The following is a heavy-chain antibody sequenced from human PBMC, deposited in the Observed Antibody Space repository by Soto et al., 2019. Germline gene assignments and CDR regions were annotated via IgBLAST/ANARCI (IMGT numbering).Heavy chain of an antibody. Sequence: PSETLSLTCTVSGGSIGSGGYYWSWIRQDPGKGLEWIGEINHSGSTNYNPSLKSRVTISVDTSKNQFSLKLSSVTAADTAVYYCARGFWEQQLVRRLWFDPWGQGTLVTVSS. V-gene: IGHV4-61*08. D-gene: IGHD6-13*01. J-gene: IGHJ5*02. CDR3: ARGFWEQQLVRRLWFDP. CDR2: INHSGST. CDR1: GGSIGSGGYY.